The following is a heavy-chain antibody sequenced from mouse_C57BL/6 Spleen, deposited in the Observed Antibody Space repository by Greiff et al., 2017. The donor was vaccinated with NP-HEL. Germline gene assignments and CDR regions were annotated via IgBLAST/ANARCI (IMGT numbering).Heavy chain of an antibody. CDR1: GYTFTSYW. CDR3: ARVYYDYFDV. CDR2: IDPSDSYT. D-gene: IGHD2-4*01. V-gene: IGHV1-50*01. J-gene: IGHJ1*03. Sequence: QVQLQQSGAELVKPGASVKLSCKASGYTFTSYWMQWVKQRPGQGLEWIGEIDPSDSYTNYNQKFKGKATLTVDTSSSTAYMQLSSLTSEDSAVYYCARVYYDYFDVWGTGTTVTVSS.